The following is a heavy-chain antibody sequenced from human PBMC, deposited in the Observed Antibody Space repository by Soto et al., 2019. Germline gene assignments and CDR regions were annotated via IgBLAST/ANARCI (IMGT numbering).Heavy chain of an antibody. CDR3: VSSVDV. CDR2: IIPIFGTA. CDR1: GGTFSSYA. V-gene: IGHV1-69*05. J-gene: IGHJ6*04. Sequence: SVKVSCKASGGTFSSYAISWVRQAPGQGLEWMGGIIPIFGTANYAQKFQGRVTMTRNTSISTAYMELSSLRSEDTAVYYCVSSVDVWGKGTTVTVSS.